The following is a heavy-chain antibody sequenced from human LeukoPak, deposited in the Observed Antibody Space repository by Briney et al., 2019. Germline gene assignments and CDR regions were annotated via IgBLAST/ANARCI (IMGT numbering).Heavy chain of an antibody. CDR2: ISSSSSYT. CDR1: GFTFSDYY. V-gene: IGHV3-11*05. Sequence: GRSLRLSCAASGFTFSDYYMSWIRQAPGKGLEWVSNISSSSSYTNYADSVKGRFTISRDNAKNSLYLQMNSLRAEDTAVYYCARGSSTSWYDAFDIWGQGTMVTVSS. CDR3: ARGSSTSWYDAFDI. D-gene: IGHD2-2*01. J-gene: IGHJ3*02.